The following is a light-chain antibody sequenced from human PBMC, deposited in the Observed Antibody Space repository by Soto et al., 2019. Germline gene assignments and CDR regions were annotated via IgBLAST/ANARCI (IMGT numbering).Light chain of an antibody. CDR3: QQYSDWPLT. J-gene: IGKJ4*01. V-gene: IGKV3-15*01. CDR1: QTLYNN. CDR2: GAS. Sequence: EIVMTQYPATVSVSPGERATLSCRASQTLYNNLAWYQQKLGQAPRLLIYGASARATDIPARFSGSGSGTEFTLTISGLQSEDFAIYYCQQYSDWPLTFGGGTKVEIK.